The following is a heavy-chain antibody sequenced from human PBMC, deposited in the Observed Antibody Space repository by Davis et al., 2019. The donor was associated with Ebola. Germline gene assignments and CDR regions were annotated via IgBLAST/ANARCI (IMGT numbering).Heavy chain of an antibody. V-gene: IGHV1-69*13. CDR1: GGTFSSYT. D-gene: IGHD3-10*01. CDR2: IIPIFGTV. J-gene: IGHJ4*02. Sequence: SVKVSCKASGGTFSSYTITWVRQAPGQGLEWMGGIIPIFGTVNYAQKFQGRVTITADVSTSTAYMELSSLRCDDTAVYYCTRGPLWFGYFDYWGQGTLVTVSS. CDR3: TRGPLWFGYFDY.